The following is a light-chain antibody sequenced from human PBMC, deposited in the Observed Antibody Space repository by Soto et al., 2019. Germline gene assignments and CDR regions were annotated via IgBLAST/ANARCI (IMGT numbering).Light chain of an antibody. CDR3: QQYGGSLLT. CDR2: GAS. V-gene: IGKV3-20*01. J-gene: IGKJ4*01. CDR1: QSVSSSY. Sequence: EIVLTQSPGTLSLSPGERATLSCRASQSVSSSYLAWYQQKPGQAPRLLMYGASSRATGIPDRFSGSGSGTDFTLTISRLEPEDFAVYYCQQYGGSLLTFGGGTKVEIK.